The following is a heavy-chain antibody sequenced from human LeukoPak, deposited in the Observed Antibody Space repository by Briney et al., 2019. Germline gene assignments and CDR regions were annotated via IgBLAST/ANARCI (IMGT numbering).Heavy chain of an antibody. CDR2: IRYDGTNK. V-gene: IGHV3-30*02. CDR3: TKEAAADY. CDR1: GFTFSTYD. J-gene: IGHJ4*02. D-gene: IGHD2-15*01. Sequence: GRSLRLSCAASGFTFSTYDMHWVRQAPGKGLEWVAFIRYDGTNKDYADSVKGRFTISRDNSKNTLYLQMNSLRAEDTAVYYCTKEAAADYWGQGTLVTVSS.